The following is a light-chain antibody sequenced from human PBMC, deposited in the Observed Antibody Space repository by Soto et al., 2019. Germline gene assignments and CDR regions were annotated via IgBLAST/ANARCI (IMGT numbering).Light chain of an antibody. CDR3: QQYNHCPLT. CDR1: QGLGTN. CDR2: AAS. J-gene: IGKJ4*01. Sequence: EVVTTQSPATLSVSPGERATLSCRASQGLGTNLAWYQQKPGQAPRLLIYAASTRATGVPGRFSGSGSGTEFTLTISSLQSEDFVVYYCQQYNHCPLTFGGGTKVEIK. V-gene: IGKV3-15*01.